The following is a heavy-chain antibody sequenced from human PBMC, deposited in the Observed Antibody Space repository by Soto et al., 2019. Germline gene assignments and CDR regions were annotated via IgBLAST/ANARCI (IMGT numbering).Heavy chain of an antibody. J-gene: IGHJ6*02. D-gene: IGHD5-12*01. CDR3: ARVGRDGYHVHYYYNYGMDV. CDR1: GGTFTFFA. V-gene: IGHV1-69*12. Sequence: QVQLVQSGAEVKEPGSSVKVSCKASGGTFTFFAISWVRQAPGQGLEWMGEIIPMVGRVNYAQKFQGRVTIAADESTSTAYMELSSLTSEDTAVYYCARVGRDGYHVHYYYNYGMDVWGQGTTVTVSS. CDR2: IIPMVGRV.